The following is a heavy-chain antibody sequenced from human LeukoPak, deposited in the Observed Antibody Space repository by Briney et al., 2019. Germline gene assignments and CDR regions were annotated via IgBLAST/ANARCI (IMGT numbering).Heavy chain of an antibody. CDR2: INSDGSSA. Sequence: GGSLRLSCAASGFTFSSYAMSWVRQGPGKGLVWVSRINSDGSSASYADSVKGRFTISRDNAKNTLYLQMNSLRAEDTAVYYCARGSPTPNSRYFDLWGRGTLVTVSS. CDR3: ARGSPTPNSRYFDL. D-gene: IGHD4-11*01. V-gene: IGHV3-74*01. J-gene: IGHJ2*01. CDR1: GFTFSSYA.